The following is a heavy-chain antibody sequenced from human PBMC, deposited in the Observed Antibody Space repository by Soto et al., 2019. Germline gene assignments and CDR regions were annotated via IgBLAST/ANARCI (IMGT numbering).Heavy chain of an antibody. J-gene: IGHJ6*02. CDR3: ARDRSNYYYYYGMDV. V-gene: IGHV4-31*03. CDR1: GGSISSGGYY. D-gene: IGHD4-4*01. Sequence: QVQLQESCPGLVKPSQTLSLTCTVSGGSISSGGYYWSWIRQHPGKGLEWIGYIYYSGSTYYNPSLKIRDTIPVDTSKNHFSLTLRSVTAADTAVYYCARDRSNYYYYYGMDVWGQGTTLTVSS. CDR2: IYYSGST.